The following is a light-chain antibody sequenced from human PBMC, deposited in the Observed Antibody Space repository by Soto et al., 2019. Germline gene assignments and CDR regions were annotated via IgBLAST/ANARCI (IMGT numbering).Light chain of an antibody. CDR1: QSVSSN. Sequence: EIVMTQSPATLSVSPGERATLSCRASQSVSSNLAWFLQKPGQAPRLLIYGASTRATGIPDRFSGSGSGTEFTLTISSLQSEDFAVYYCQQYNNWPPLTFGGGTKVDIK. J-gene: IGKJ4*01. CDR3: QQYNNWPPLT. V-gene: IGKV3-15*01. CDR2: GAS.